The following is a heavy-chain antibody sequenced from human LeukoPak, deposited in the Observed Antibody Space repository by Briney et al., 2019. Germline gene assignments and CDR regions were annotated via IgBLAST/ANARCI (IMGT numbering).Heavy chain of an antibody. CDR2: INHSGST. J-gene: IGHJ4*02. D-gene: IGHD2-8*01. V-gene: IGHV4-34*01. CDR1: GGSFSGYY. Sequence: SETLSLTCAVYGGSFSGYYWSWIRQPPGKGLEWIGEINHSGSTNYNPSLKSRVTTSVDTSKNQFSLKLSSVTAADTAVYYCARLYLTLDYWGQGTLVTVSS. CDR3: ARLYLTLDY.